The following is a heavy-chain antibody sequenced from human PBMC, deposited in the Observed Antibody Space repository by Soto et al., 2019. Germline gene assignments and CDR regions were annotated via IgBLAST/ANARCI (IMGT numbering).Heavy chain of an antibody. J-gene: IGHJ6*02. CDR1: GYSFTSYW. D-gene: IGHD6-6*01. CDR3: ARWLFSSSSDYYYGIDV. V-gene: IGHV5-51*01. Sequence: ESLKISCKGSGYSFTSYWIGWLRQMPVKGMEWMGIIYPGESDIRYSPSFQGQVTISADKSISTDYWEWSSLKASHTAMYYCARWLFSSSSDYYYGIDVSGQGTTVTVSS. CDR2: IYPGESDI.